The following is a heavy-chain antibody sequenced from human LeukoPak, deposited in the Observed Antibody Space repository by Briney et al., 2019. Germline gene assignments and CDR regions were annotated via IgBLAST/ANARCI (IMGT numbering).Heavy chain of an antibody. CDR2: IYSGGST. D-gene: IGHD3-22*01. Sequence: PGGSLRLSCAASGFTVSSNYMSWVRRAPGKGLEWVSVIYSGGSTYYADSVKGRFTISRDNSKNTLYLQMNSLRAEDTAVYYCASPGTYYYDSSGYLRRGDDAFDIWGQGTMVTVSS. CDR3: ASPGTYYYDSSGYLRRGDDAFDI. CDR1: GFTVSSNY. J-gene: IGHJ3*02. V-gene: IGHV3-66*02.